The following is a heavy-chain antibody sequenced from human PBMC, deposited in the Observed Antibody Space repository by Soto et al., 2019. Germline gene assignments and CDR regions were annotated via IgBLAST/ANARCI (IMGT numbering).Heavy chain of an antibody. CDR2: ISGSGGST. CDR1: GFTFSSYA. CDR3: AKTMGDCSGGTCYGAYAMDV. J-gene: IGHJ6*02. Sequence: PGGSLRLSCAASGFTFSSYAMTWVRQAPGKGLEWVSVISGSGGSTYFADSVKGRFTISRDNSKNTLYLEMNSLRAEDTAVYYCAKTMGDCSGGTCYGAYAMDVWGQGTTVTVSS. V-gene: IGHV3-23*01. D-gene: IGHD2-15*01.